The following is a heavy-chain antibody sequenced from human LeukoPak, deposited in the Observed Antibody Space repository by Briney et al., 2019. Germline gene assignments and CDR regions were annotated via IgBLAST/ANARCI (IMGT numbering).Heavy chain of an antibody. CDR2: IYPGDSDT. CDR1: GYSFTSYW. V-gene: IGHV5-51*01. J-gene: IGHJ5*02. CDR3: ARSALGMVRGVKTLNWFDP. D-gene: IGHD3-10*01. Sequence: GESLKISCKGSGYSFTSYWIGWVRQMPGKGLEWMGIIYPGDSDTRYSPSFQGQVTISADKSISTAYLQWSSLKASDTAMYYCARSALGMVRGVKTLNWFDPWGQGTLDTVSS.